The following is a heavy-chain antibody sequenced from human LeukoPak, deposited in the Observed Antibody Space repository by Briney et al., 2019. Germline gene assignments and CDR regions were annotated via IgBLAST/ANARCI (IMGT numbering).Heavy chain of an antibody. Sequence: GSLRLSCAASGFTFSDYYMSWIRQPPGKGLEWIGSIYYSGSTNYNPSLKSRVTISVDTSKNQFSLKLSSVTAADTAVYYCATDSSGYSDGFDIWGQGTMVTVSS. CDR1: GFTFSDYY. CDR2: IYYSGST. CDR3: ATDSSGYSDGFDI. J-gene: IGHJ3*02. D-gene: IGHD3-22*01. V-gene: IGHV4-59*01.